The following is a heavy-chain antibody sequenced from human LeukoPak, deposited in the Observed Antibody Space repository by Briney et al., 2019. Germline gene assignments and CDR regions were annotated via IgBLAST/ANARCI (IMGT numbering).Heavy chain of an antibody. Sequence: SETLSLTCTVSGGSISSSSYYWGWIRQPPGKGLEWIGSIYYSGSTYYNPSLKSRVTISVDTSKNQFSLKLSPVTAADTAVYYCARLEWFGELLSSYFDYWGQGTLVTVSS. J-gene: IGHJ4*02. CDR2: IYYSGST. CDR1: GGSISSSSYY. CDR3: ARLEWFGELLSSYFDY. V-gene: IGHV4-39*01. D-gene: IGHD3-10*01.